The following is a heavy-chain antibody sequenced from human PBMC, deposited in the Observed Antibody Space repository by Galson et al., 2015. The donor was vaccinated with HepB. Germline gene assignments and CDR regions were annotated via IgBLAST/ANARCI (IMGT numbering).Heavy chain of an antibody. Sequence: SVKVSCKASGYTFTSYGISWVRQAPGQGLEWMGWISAYNGNTNYAQKLQGRVTMTTDTSTSTAYMELSSLRSEDTAVYYCADSGYYDILTGYYRYWGQGTLVTVSS. J-gene: IGHJ4*02. D-gene: IGHD3-9*01. CDR2: ISAYNGNT. CDR1: GYTFTSYG. CDR3: ADSGYYDILTGYYRY. V-gene: IGHV1-18*01.